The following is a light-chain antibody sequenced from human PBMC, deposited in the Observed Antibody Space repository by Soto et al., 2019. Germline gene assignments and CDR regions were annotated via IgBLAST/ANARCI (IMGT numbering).Light chain of an antibody. J-gene: IGKJ1*01. CDR2: KAS. CDR3: LPYNYYWT. Sequence: DIQMTQSPSTLSASVGDRVTITCRASQNINSWLAWYQQKPGQGPRLLIYKASTLESGVPSRFTGTQSGTEFTLTISSLQPDDYATYFCLPYNYYWTFGQGTRIEVK. CDR1: QNINSW. V-gene: IGKV1-5*03.